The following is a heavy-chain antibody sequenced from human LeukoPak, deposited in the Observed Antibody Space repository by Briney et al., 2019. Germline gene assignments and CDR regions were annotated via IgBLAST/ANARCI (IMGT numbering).Heavy chain of an antibody. CDR3: ARDRRFYGSGSYAIDY. CDR2: IIPILGIA. V-gene: IGHV1-69*04. CDR1: GGTFSSYA. Sequence: ASVKVSCKASGGTFSSYAISWVRQAPGQGLEWMGRIIPILGIANYARKFQGRVTITADKSTSTAYMELSSLRSEDTAVYYCARDRRFYGSGSYAIDYWGQGTLVTVSS. J-gene: IGHJ4*02. D-gene: IGHD3-10*01.